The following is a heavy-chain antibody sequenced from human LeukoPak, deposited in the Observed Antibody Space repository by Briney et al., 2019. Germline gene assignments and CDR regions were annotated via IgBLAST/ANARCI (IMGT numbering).Heavy chain of an antibody. Sequence: GGSLRLSCAASEFTFSKYGMHWVRQAPGKGLEWVASISFDINDRKYAESVRGRFTISRDNSKNTLYLQMNSLRAEDTAVYYCAKGAGGFSYYNWFDPWGQGTLVTVSS. D-gene: IGHD5-18*01. J-gene: IGHJ5*02. CDR2: ISFDINDR. CDR3: AKGAGGFSYYNWFDP. CDR1: EFTFSKYG. V-gene: IGHV3-30*18.